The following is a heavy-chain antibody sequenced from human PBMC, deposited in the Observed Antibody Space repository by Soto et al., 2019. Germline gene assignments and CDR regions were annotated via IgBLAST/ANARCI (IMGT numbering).Heavy chain of an antibody. CDR3: ARDRRSGTDAFEI. CDR1: GFTFSSYA. V-gene: IGHV3-64*01. D-gene: IGHD2-2*01. Sequence: SLRLSCAASGFTFSSYAMHWVRQAPGKGLEYVSAISSNGGSTYYANSVKGRFTISRDNSKNTLYLQMGSLRAEDMAVYYCARDRRSGTDAFEIWAQGTMVTVSS. CDR2: ISSNGGST. J-gene: IGHJ3*02.